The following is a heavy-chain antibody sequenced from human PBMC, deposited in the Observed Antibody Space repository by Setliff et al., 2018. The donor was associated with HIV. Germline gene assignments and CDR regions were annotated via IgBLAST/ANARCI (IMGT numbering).Heavy chain of an antibody. CDR3: ARHMGRAYYDYAGGSYRRGDAFDI. Sequence: PSETLSLTCTVSGRSISSYYWSWIRQPPGKGLEWIGYIYYSGSPNYNPSLKSRVTISVDTSKNQFSLKLSSVTAADTAVYYCARHMGRAYYDYAGGSYRRGDAFDIWGLGTVVTVSS. CDR2: IYYSGSP. J-gene: IGHJ3*02. CDR1: GRSISSYY. V-gene: IGHV4-59*08. D-gene: IGHD3-16*02.